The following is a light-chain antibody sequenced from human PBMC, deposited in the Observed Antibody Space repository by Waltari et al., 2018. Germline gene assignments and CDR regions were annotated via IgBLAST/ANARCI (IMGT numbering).Light chain of an antibody. CDR2: KTS. J-gene: IGKJ4*01. CDR1: QGIGNN. Sequence: DIQMTQSPSYLSASVGDTVTITCQASQGIGNNLNWYQQKPGKAPKLLLYKTSSLQSGIPTRFSGSGSGTDFSLTISSLQPEDFATYYCQQGYSYPFTFGGGTKVEIK. CDR3: QQGYSYPFT. V-gene: IGKV1-39*01.